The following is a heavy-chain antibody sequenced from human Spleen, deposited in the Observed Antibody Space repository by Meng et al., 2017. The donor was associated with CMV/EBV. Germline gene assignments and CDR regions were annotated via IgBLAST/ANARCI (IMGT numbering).Heavy chain of an antibody. J-gene: IGHJ4*02. Sequence: SLKISCAASGFTFDDYAMHWVRQAPGKGLEWVSGISWNSGSVAYADSVKGRFTISRDNAKNSLYLQMNSLRTEDTAVYYCARDGGILDYWGQGTLVTVSS. V-gene: IGHV3-9*01. CDR2: ISWNSGSV. CDR1: GFTFDDYA. D-gene: IGHD6-13*01. CDR3: ARDGGILDY.